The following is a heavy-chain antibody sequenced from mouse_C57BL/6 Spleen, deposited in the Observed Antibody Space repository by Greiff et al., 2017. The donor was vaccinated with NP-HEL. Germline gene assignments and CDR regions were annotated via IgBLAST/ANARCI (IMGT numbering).Heavy chain of an antibody. CDR1: GYTFTSYW. J-gene: IGHJ1*03. CDR3: TRDSTTVVATPYGYFDV. D-gene: IGHD1-1*01. V-gene: IGHV1-5*01. CDR2: IYPGNSDT. Sequence: EVQLQQSGTVLARPGASVKMSCKTSGYTFTSYWMHWVKQRPGQGLEWIGAIYPGNSDTSYNQKFKGKAKLTAVTSASTAYMELSSLTNEDSAVYYCTRDSTTVVATPYGYFDVWGTGTTVTVSS.